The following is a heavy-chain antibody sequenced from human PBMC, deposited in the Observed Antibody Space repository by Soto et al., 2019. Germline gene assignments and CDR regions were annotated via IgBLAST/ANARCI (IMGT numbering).Heavy chain of an antibody. CDR1: GYPFTSFD. V-gene: IGHV1-8*01. CDR2: VNPNSANT. D-gene: IGHD6-19*01. CDR3: ARGGNSGWYL. Sequence: QVQLVQSGAEVKKPGASVKVSCKASGYPFTSFDINWVRQATGQGLEWMGWVNPNSANTGYAQKFQGRVNMTRNTSASTAYMQLSRLKCEDTAVYFCARGGNSGWYLWGPGTLVTVS. J-gene: IGHJ5*02.